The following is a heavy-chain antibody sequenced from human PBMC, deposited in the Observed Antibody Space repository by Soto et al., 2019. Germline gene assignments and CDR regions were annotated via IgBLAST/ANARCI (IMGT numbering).Heavy chain of an antibody. V-gene: IGHV4-59*01. CDR2: IHYSGTT. CDR1: GGSISSYF. D-gene: IGHD1-26*01. CDR3: ARDTGSYYLDS. Sequence: QVQLLESGPGLVKPSETLSLTCTIYGGSISSYFRSWIRQPPGKGLEWIGYIHYSGTTVYSPSLKSRVTMSIDTSENQFTLNLTSVTAADTAVYYCARDTGSYYLDSWGQGSLVTVSS. J-gene: IGHJ4*02.